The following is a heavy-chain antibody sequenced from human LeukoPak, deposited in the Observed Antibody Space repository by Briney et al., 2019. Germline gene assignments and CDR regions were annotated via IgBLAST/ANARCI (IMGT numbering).Heavy chain of an antibody. V-gene: IGHV3-66*01. J-gene: IGHJ1*01. CDR3: ASAREYCGGAECYEYFQH. D-gene: IGHD2-21*01. Sequence: GGSLRLSCEAPGFTVSSDYMSWVRQAPGKGPEWVSIIYSGGSTYYADSVKGRFTISRDNSKNTLYLQMNSLRAEDTAVYYCASAREYCGGAECYEYFQHWGQGTLVTVSS. CDR1: GFTVSSDY. CDR2: IYSGGST.